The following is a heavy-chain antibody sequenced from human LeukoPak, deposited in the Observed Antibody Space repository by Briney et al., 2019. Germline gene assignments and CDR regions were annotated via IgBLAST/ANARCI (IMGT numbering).Heavy chain of an antibody. CDR3: ARRAYCSTTNCYGSEHFDY. J-gene: IGHJ4*02. CDR2: INPNSAGT. CDR1: GYTFTGYY. D-gene: IGHD2-2*01. Sequence: ASVKVSWKASGYTFTGYYMHWVRQAPGQGLEWMGWINPNSAGTNYAQKFQGRVTMTRDTSISTAYLQWSSLKASDTAMYYCARRAYCSTTNCYGSEHFDYWGQGTLVTVSS. V-gene: IGHV1-2*02.